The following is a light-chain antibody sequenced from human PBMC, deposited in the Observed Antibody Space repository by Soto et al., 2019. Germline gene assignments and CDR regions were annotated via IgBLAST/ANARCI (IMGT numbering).Light chain of an antibody. CDR3: QQYNTCPFMYT. Sequence: DILMTQSPSTLSASVGDRVTITCRASQSIIDWLAWYQQKPGKAPKLLIYKASTLQNGVPSRFSGSGSGTEFTLTISSLQPDDFATYYCQQYNTCPFMYTFGQGTRLEIK. J-gene: IGKJ2*01. CDR1: QSIIDW. V-gene: IGKV1-5*03. CDR2: KAS.